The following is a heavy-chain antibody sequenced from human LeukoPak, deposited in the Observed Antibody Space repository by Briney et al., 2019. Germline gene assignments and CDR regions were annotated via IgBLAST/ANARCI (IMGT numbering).Heavy chain of an antibody. V-gene: IGHV3-33*01. J-gene: IGHJ4*02. Sequence: GRSLRLSCAASGFAFNTYAMHWVRQAPGQGLEWVALIRHDGSHKFYSNSVRGQFTISRDNSKNTVSLQMNNLRPEDTAVYYCAIEIFGSGSYPDFWGQGTLVTVSS. D-gene: IGHD3-10*01. CDR3: AIEIFGSGSYPDF. CDR1: GFAFNTYA. CDR2: IRHDGSHK.